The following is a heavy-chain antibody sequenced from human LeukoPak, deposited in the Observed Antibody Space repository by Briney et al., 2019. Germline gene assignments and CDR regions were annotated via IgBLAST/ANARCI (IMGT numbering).Heavy chain of an antibody. CDR3: ARHRRVTTVRGDNYYYMDV. CDR2: IYYSGST. J-gene: IGHJ6*03. Sequence: PSETLSLTCTVSGGSISSYYWSWIRQPPGKGLEWIGSIYYSGSTYYNPSLKSRVTISVDTSKNQFSLKLSSVTAADTAVYYCARHRRVTTVRGDNYYYMDVWGKGTTVTISS. CDR1: GGSISSYY. D-gene: IGHD3-10*01. V-gene: IGHV4-39*01.